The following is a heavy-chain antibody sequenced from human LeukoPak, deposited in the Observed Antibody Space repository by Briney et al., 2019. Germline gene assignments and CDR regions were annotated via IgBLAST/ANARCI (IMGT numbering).Heavy chain of an antibody. J-gene: IGHJ5*01. CDR2: IYYSGST. Sequence: SETLSLTCTVSGGSISSGDYYWSWIRQLPGRGLEWIGYIYYSGSTYYNPSLKSRLTMSVDTAKNQFSLRLRSVTAADTAVYYCAKYTTTSRKVGFDPWGQGTLITVSS. V-gene: IGHV4-31*03. D-gene: IGHD2-2*01. CDR3: AKYTTTSRKVGFDP. CDR1: GGSISSGDYY.